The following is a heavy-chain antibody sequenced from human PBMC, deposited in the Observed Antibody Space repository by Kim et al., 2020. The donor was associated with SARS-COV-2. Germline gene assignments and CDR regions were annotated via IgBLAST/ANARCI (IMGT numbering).Heavy chain of an antibody. V-gene: IGHV4-31*02. Sequence: HTPSPKNRLTISVDTSKNQFSLKRSSVTAADTAVYYCARAREEPEYYFDYWGQGTLVTVSS. D-gene: IGHD1-26*01. J-gene: IGHJ4*02. CDR3: ARAREEPEYYFDY.